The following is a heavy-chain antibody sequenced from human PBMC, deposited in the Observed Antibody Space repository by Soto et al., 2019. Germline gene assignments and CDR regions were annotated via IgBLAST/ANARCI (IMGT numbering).Heavy chain of an antibody. Sequence: QVQLQESDPGLVKPSETLSLTCIVSGGSVSSYYWSWVRQPAGKGLEWIGRIYTSGNTDYNPSLKSRVTMSLDTSKNQFSLKVRSVTAADTAVYFCARDGVGPHGIDVWGQGTTVTVSS. D-gene: IGHD2-8*01. V-gene: IGHV4-4*07. CDR3: ARDGVGPHGIDV. J-gene: IGHJ6*02. CDR1: GGSVSSYY. CDR2: IYTSGNT.